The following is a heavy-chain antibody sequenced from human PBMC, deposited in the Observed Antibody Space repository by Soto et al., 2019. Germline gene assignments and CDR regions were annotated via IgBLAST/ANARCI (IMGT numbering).Heavy chain of an antibody. Sequence: ASVKVSCKASGYTFTSYGISWVRQAPGQGLEWMGWISAYNGNTNYAQKLQGRVTMTTDTSTSTAYMELRSLRSDDTVVYYCACVWGGTTSQWFVPSGQGTLVTVSS. D-gene: IGHD1-1*01. CDR2: ISAYNGNT. V-gene: IGHV1-18*01. J-gene: IGHJ5*02. CDR1: GYTFTSYG. CDR3: ACVWGGTTSQWFVP.